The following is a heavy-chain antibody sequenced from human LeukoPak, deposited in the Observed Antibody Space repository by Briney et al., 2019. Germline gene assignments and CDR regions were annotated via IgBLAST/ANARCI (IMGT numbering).Heavy chain of an antibody. D-gene: IGHD6-13*01. CDR3: ARAIAAAGNENYYYYMDV. Sequence: SVKVSCKASGGTFSSYAISWVRQAPGQGLEWMGGIIPIFGTANYAQKFQGRVTITTDESTSTAYMELSSLRSEDTAVYYCARAIAAAGNENYYYYMDVWGKGTTVTVSS. J-gene: IGHJ6*03. V-gene: IGHV1-69*05. CDR1: GGTFSSYA. CDR2: IIPIFGTA.